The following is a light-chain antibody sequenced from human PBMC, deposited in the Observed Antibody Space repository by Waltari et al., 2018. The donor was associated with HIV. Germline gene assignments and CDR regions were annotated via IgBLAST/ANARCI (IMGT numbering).Light chain of an antibody. CDR1: QSISNY. J-gene: IGKJ1*01. CDR3: QQSYNTPRT. V-gene: IGKV1-39*01. CDR2: GGS. Sequence: DIQMTQSPSSLSAFVGDRVTMTCRASQSISNYLNWYQQTPGKAPKLLMYGGSNLQSGVPSRCSGSGSGTDFTLTISSLQPEDFATYYCQQSYNTPRTFGQGTKVEIK.